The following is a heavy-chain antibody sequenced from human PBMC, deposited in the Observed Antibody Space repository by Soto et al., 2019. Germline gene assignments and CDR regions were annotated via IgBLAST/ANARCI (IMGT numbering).Heavy chain of an antibody. D-gene: IGHD3-3*01. J-gene: IGHJ5*02. CDR1: GFTFSSYA. V-gene: IGHV3-64*01. CDR3: ARGIENDFWSGYYSVTSFDP. CDR2: ISSNGGST. Sequence: EVQLVESGGGLVEPGGSLRLSCAASGFTFSSYAMHWVRQAPGKGLEYVSAISSNGGSTYYANSVKGRFTISRDNSKNTLYLLMGSLRAEDMAVYYCARGIENDFWSGYYSVTSFDPWGQGTLVTVSS.